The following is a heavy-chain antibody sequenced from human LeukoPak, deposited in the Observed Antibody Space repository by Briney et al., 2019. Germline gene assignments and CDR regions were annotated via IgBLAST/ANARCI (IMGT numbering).Heavy chain of an antibody. CDR3: AKKGPSTVTTIDY. Sequence: GGSLRLSCSASGFTFSSHAMSWVRQAPGKGLEWVSAISGSGGSTYYADSVKGRFTISGDNSKNTLYLQMHSLRAEDTAVYYCAKKGPSTVTTIDYWGQGTLVTVSS. D-gene: IGHD4-11*01. J-gene: IGHJ4*02. CDR2: ISGSGGST. V-gene: IGHV3-23*01. CDR1: GFTFSSHA.